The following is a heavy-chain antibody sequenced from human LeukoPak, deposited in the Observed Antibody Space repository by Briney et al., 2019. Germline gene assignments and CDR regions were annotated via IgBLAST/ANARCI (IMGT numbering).Heavy chain of an antibody. J-gene: IGHJ4*02. CDR2: IYYSGST. CDR1: GGSVSSGSYY. CDR3: ARHGGSGSFDY. D-gene: IGHD3-3*01. V-gene: IGHV4-61*01. Sequence: SETLSLTCTVSGGSVSSGSYYWSWIRQPPGKGLEWIGNIYYSGSTNYNPSLKSRVTISVDTSKNQFSLRLGSVTAADTAVYYCARHGGSGSFDYWGQGTLVTVSS.